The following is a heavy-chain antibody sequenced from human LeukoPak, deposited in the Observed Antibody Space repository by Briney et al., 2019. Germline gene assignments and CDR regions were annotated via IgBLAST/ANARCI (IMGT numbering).Heavy chain of an antibody. CDR2: IYTSGST. CDR3: ARNKGGDWRGGSWLPAFDY. J-gene: IGHJ4*02. D-gene: IGHD2-15*01. V-gene: IGHV4-4*07. Sequence: PSETLSLTCTVSGGSISSYYWSSISSYYWSWIRQPAGKGLEWIGRIYTSGSTNYNPSLKSRVTMSVDTSKNQFSLKLGSVTAADTGVYYCARNKGGDWRGGSWLPAFDYWGQGTLVTVSS. CDR1: GGSISSYYWSSISSYY.